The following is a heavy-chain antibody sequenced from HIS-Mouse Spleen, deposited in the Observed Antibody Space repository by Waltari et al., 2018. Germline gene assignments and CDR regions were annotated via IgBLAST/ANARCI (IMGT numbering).Heavy chain of an antibody. V-gene: IGHV4-34*01. J-gene: IGHJ4*02. CDR2: INHSGST. Sequence: QVQLQQWGAGLLKPSETLSLTCAVYGGSFSGYYWSWIRQPPGKGLEWIGEINHSGSTHYNPSLNGRVTISVDTSKNQFSLKLGSVTAADTAVYYCARGVDYWGQGTLVTVSS. CDR1: GGSFSGYY. CDR3: ARGVDY.